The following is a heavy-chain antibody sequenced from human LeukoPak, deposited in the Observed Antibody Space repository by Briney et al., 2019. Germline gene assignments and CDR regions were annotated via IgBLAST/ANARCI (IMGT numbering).Heavy chain of an antibody. CDR2: IYYSGST. V-gene: IGHV4-59*01. CDR3: ARGTLRIAAALFDP. J-gene: IGHJ5*02. Sequence: PSETLSLTCTVSGGSIGSYYWSWIRQPPGKALEYIGYIYYSGSTNYNPSLKSRVTISIDTSKNQFSLKLRSVTAADTAMYYCARGTLRIAAALFDPWGQGTLVTVSS. D-gene: IGHD6-13*01. CDR1: GGSIGSYY.